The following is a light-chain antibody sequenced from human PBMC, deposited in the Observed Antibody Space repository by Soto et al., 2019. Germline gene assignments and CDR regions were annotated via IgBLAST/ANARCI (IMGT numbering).Light chain of an antibody. CDR1: ERVGSN. CDR2: GGS. V-gene: IGKV3-15*01. Sequence: EIVMTQSPATLSVSPGDRVTLSCRASERVGSNVAWYQHKPGQAPRLLIYGGSVRATGIPDRFSGSGSETEFTLTISSLQSEDFAVYYCQQWIRWTFGQGTRLELK. CDR3: QQWIRWT. J-gene: IGKJ1*01.